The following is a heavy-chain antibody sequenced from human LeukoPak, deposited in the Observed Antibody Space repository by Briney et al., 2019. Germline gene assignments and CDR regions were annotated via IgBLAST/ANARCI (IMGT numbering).Heavy chain of an antibody. CDR2: IIPILGIA. CDR3: ARTVYYDSSGYYLYYFDY. CDR1: GGTFSSYA. Sequence: GASVKVSCKASGGTFSSYAIRWVRQAPGQGLEWMGRIIPILGIANYAQKFQGRVTITADKSTSTAYMELSSLRSEDTAVYYCARTVYYDSSGYYLYYFDYWGQGTLVTVSS. D-gene: IGHD3-22*01. V-gene: IGHV1-69*04. J-gene: IGHJ4*02.